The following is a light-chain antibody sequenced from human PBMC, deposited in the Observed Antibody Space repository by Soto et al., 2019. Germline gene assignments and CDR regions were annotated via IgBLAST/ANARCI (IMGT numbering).Light chain of an antibody. J-gene: IGKJ1*01. Sequence: AIQMTQSPSSLSASVGDRVTITCRASQGIRTDLGWYQQKPGKAHKLLIYAASSLQGGVPSRFSGSGSGTDFTLTISSLQPEDFATYYCLQDYNYPWTFGQGTKVEIK. CDR2: AAS. CDR3: LQDYNYPWT. V-gene: IGKV1-6*01. CDR1: QGIRTD.